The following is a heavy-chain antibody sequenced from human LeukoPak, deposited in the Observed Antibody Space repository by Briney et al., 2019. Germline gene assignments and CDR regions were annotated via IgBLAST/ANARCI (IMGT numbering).Heavy chain of an antibody. CDR1: GFTFSNAW. D-gene: IGHD5-18*01. V-gene: IGHV3-7*01. CDR2: IKQDGSEK. Sequence: PGGSLRLSCAASGFTFSNAWMSWVRQAPGKGLEWVANIKQDGSEKYYVDSVKGRFTISRDNAKNSLYLQMNSLRAEDTAVYYCARDYSYGYYYYYMDVWGKGTTVTVSS. CDR3: ARDYSYGYYYYYMDV. J-gene: IGHJ6*03.